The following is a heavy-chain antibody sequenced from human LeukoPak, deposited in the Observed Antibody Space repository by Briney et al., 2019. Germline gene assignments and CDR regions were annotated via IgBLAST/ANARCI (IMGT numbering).Heavy chain of an antibody. CDR1: GFTLSNYG. V-gene: IGHV3-33*01. CDR3: ARRLGSDYGLDV. CDR2: IYYDGSKE. Sequence: HPGRSLRLSCVASGFTLSNYGMHWVRQAPGKGLEWVAVIYYDGSKEYYADSVKGRFTISRDNAKNSQFLQMNSLRAEDTAVYYCARRLGSDYGLDVWGQGTTVTVSS. J-gene: IGHJ6*02. D-gene: IGHD1-26*01.